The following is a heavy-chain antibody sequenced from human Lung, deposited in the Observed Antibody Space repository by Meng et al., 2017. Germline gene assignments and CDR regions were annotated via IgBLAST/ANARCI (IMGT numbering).Heavy chain of an antibody. V-gene: IGHV3-43*01. D-gene: IGHD4-17*01. Sequence: GESLKISCEASGFKFDDYTMHWVRQAPGKAPEWVSLIDWDGRRTEYADSVKGRFTISRDNSKDSLYLQMNSLTPEDTAIYYCTKAGTTVTRGWFDPWGQGTLVNVSS. CDR1: GFKFDDYT. CDR3: TKAGTTVTRGWFDP. CDR2: IDWDGRRT. J-gene: IGHJ5*02.